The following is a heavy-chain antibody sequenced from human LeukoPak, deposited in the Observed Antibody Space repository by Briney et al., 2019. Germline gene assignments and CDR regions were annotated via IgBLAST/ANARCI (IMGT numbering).Heavy chain of an antibody. V-gene: IGHV3-30-3*01. D-gene: IGHD4-17*01. CDR1: GFTFSSYA. Sequence: EGSLRLSCAASGFTFSSYAMHWVRQAPGKGLEWVAVISYDGSNKYYADSVKGRFTISRDNSKNTLYLQMNSLRAEDTAVYYCARPMTTVTTGGPWGQGTLVTVSS. CDR3: ARPMTTVTTGGP. CDR2: ISYDGSNK. J-gene: IGHJ4*02.